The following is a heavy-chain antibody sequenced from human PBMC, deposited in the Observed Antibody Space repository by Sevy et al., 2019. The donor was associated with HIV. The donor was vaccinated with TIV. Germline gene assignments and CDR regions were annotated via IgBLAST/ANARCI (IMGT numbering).Heavy chain of an antibody. J-gene: IGHJ3*02. Sequence: GGSLRLSCAASGFIFTNYGMHWVRQAPGKGLEWVAVISHDGSLKYYADSVRGRVTISRDSSKNTASLQMNSLRVEDTALYYCVKGSRATGSAFDIWGQGTMVTVSS. CDR1: GFIFTNYG. CDR2: ISHDGSLK. V-gene: IGHV3-30*18. CDR3: VKGSRATGSAFDI. D-gene: IGHD2-15*01.